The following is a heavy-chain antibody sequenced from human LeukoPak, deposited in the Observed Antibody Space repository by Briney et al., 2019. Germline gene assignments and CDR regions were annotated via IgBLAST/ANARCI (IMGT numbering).Heavy chain of an antibody. CDR1: GFTFSNYN. CDR3: ARAIKGGSSSPSDY. CDR2: ITTTSSTI. D-gene: IGHD6-6*01. V-gene: IGHV3-48*01. J-gene: IGHJ4*02. Sequence: PGGSLRLSCAASGFTFSNYNMNWVRQAPGKGPEWVSYITTTSSTIYYADSVKGRFTISRDNANNLLFLQMNSLRAEDTAVYYCARAIKGGSSSPSDYWGQGTLVTVSS.